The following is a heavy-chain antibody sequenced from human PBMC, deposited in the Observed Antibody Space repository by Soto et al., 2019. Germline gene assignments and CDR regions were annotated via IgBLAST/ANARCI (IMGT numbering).Heavy chain of an antibody. CDR3: VTSGYSNDAFDI. J-gene: IGHJ3*02. Sequence: VAVIWYDGSNKYYADSVKGRFTISRDNSKNTLYLQMNSLRAEDTAVYYCVTSGYSNDAFDIWGQGTMVTVSS. D-gene: IGHD3-22*01. CDR2: IWYDGSNK. V-gene: IGHV3-33*01.